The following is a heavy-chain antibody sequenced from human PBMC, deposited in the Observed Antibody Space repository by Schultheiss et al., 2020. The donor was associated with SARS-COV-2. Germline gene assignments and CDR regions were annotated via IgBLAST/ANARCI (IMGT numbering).Heavy chain of an antibody. CDR3: ARDSYGYLGY. D-gene: IGHD5-18*01. CDR1: GFTFSSYS. V-gene: IGHV3-30*03. Sequence: GGSLRLSCAASGFTFSSYSMNWVRQAPGKGLEWVAVISYDGSNKYYADSVKGRFTISRDNSKNTLYLQMNSLRAEDTAVYYCARDSYGYLGYWGQGTLVTVSS. CDR2: ISYDGSNK. J-gene: IGHJ4*02.